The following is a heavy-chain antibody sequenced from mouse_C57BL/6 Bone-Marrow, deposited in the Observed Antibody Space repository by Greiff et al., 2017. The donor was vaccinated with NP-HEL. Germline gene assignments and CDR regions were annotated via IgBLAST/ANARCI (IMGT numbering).Heavy chain of an antibody. D-gene: IGHD2-2*01. V-gene: IGHV14-2*01. CDR2: IDPEDGET. J-gene: IGHJ3*01. CDR1: GFNIKDYY. Sequence: EVQLHQSGAELVKPGASVKLSCTASGFNIKDYYMHWVKQRTEQGLEWIGRIDPEDGETKYAPKFQGKATIPADTSSNTAYLQLSSLTSEDTAVYYCARYPMVTTPFAYWGQGTLVTVSA. CDR3: ARYPMVTTPFAY.